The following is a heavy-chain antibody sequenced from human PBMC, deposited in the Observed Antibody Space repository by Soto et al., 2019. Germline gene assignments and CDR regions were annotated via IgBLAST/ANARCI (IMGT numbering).Heavy chain of an antibody. V-gene: IGHV3-30*18. CDR3: AKDEGVVGTLGLFDY. CDR2: MSSDGSKI. CDR1: GFDFTYYA. J-gene: IGHJ4*02. Sequence: QVQRVESGGGAVQPGESLRLSCVASGFDFTYYAMHWVRQAPGKGLESVAVMSSDGSKIHHTDSVKGRFTISRDNSKNTLYLQMNSLRKEDTAVYFCAKDEGVVGTLGLFDYWGQGTLVSVSS. D-gene: IGHD3-3*01.